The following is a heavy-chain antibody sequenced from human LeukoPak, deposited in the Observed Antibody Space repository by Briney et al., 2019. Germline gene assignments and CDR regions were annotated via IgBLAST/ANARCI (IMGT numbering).Heavy chain of an antibody. Sequence: SETLSLTCTVSGGSISSGGYYWSWIRQHPGTGLEWIGYIYYSGSTYYNPSLKSRVTISVDTSKNQFSLKLSSVTAADTAVYYCAREGPSSPDALDIWGQGTMVTVSS. CDR3: AREGPSSPDALDI. D-gene: IGHD2-2*01. J-gene: IGHJ3*02. CDR2: IYYSGST. V-gene: IGHV4-31*03. CDR1: GGSISSGGYY.